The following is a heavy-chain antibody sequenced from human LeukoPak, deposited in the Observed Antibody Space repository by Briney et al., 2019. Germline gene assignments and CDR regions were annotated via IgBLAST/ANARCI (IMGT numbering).Heavy chain of an antibody. CDR2: INHGGST. D-gene: IGHD4-23*01. CDR1: GGSLSAYY. Sequence: PSETLSLTCSVYGGSLSAYYWTWIRQPPGKGLGWIGEINHGGSTNYNPSLKSRVTISVDTSKNQFSLKLSSVTAADTAVYYCARYLDYGGNSRVFQHWGQGTLVTVSS. CDR3: ARYLDYGGNSRVFQH. J-gene: IGHJ1*01. V-gene: IGHV4-34*01.